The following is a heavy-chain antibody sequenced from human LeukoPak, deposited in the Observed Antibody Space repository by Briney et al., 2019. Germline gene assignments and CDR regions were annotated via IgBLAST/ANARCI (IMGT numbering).Heavy chain of an antibody. V-gene: IGHV3-21*01. J-gene: IGHJ4*02. CDR3: ARGVDHYGYIFDY. D-gene: IGHD5-18*01. CDR1: GFTLSSHS. CDR2: ISSSSSYI. Sequence: SGGSLRLSCVVSGFTLSSHSMNSVRHAPGKGLEWGSSISSSSSYIYYTDSVKGRFTISRDNSKNSLYLQMNSLRAEDTAVYYCARGVDHYGYIFDYWGQGTLVTASS.